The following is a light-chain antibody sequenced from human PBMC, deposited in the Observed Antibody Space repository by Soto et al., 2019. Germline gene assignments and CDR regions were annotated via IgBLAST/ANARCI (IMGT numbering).Light chain of an antibody. V-gene: IGLV2-14*01. CDR2: DVS. J-gene: IGLJ2*01. Sequence: QSALTQPASVSGSPGQSITISCTGTSSDVGGYIYVSWHQQHPGTAPKLMIYDVSNRPPGVSIRFSGSNFGNTASLTISGXXXXXXXXYYCSSFTSSNTLVFGGGTKVTV. CDR1: SSDVGGYIY. CDR3: SSFTSSNTLV.